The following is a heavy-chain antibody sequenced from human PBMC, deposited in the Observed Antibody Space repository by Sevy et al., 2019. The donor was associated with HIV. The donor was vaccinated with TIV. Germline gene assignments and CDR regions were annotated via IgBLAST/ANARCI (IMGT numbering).Heavy chain of an antibody. CDR1: GGTFSSYA. CDR2: IIPIFGTA. CDR3: AGTPYQIVVVVAATGSYYYYGMDV. V-gene: IGHV1-69*13. Sequence: ASVKVSCKASGGTFSSYAISWVRQAPGQGLEWMGGIIPIFGTANYAQKFQGRVTITADECTSTAYMEVSSLRSEDTAVDYWAGTPYQIVVVVAATGSYYYYGMDVWGQGTTVTVSS. D-gene: IGHD2-15*01. J-gene: IGHJ6*02.